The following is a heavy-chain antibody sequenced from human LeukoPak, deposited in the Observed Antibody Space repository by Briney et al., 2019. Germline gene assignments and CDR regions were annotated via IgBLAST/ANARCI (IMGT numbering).Heavy chain of an antibody. D-gene: IGHD3-10*01. CDR2: VNADGGNA. V-gene: IGHV3-23*01. CDR3: AKRGIVIRAVILIGFHKEAHYFDY. CDR1: GFTFDNYR. Sequence: GGSLRLSCAASGFTFDNYRMSWVRQAPGKGLEWVSTVNADGGNAYYADSVKGRFTISRDNSKNTLYLQMNSLRAEDTAVYFCAKRGIVIRAVILIGFHKEAHYFDYWGQGTLVTVSS. J-gene: IGHJ4*02.